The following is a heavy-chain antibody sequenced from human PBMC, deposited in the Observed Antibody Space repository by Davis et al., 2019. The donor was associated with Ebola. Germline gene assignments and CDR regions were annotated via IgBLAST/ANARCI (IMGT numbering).Heavy chain of an antibody. CDR1: GFTFSNAW. CDR3: ARAKLAAADYGMDV. CDR2: IYHSGST. Sequence: PGGSLRLSCAASGFTFSNAWMSWVRQPPGKGLEWIGEIYHSGSTNYNPSLKSRVTISVDKSKNQSSLKLSSVTAADTAVYYCARAKLAAADYGMDVWGQGTTVTVSS. D-gene: IGHD6-13*01. V-gene: IGHV4-4*02. J-gene: IGHJ6*02.